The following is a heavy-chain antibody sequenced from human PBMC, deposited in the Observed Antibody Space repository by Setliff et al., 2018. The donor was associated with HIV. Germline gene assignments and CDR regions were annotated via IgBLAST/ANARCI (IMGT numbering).Heavy chain of an antibody. J-gene: IGHJ3*01. D-gene: IGHD3-3*01. CDR2: LYSGGST. Sequence: SETLSLTCTVSGGSISSTSYYWAWVRQPPGKGLEWIGSLYSGGSTYYTPSLSSRITMSVRTAKNQFSLNLTSVTAADTAVYYCARGLRFLQWTAWGQGTMVTVSS. CDR1: GGSISSTSYY. CDR3: ARGLRFLQWTA. V-gene: IGHV4-39*01.